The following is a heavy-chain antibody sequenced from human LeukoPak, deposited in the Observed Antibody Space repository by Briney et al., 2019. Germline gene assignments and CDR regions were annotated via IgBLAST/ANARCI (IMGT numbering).Heavy chain of an antibody. V-gene: IGHV3-33*01. CDR1: GFTFSSYG. D-gene: IGHD3-22*01. CDR3: AREGYYYDSSGYYQTNYFDY. CDR2: IWYDGSNK. J-gene: IGHJ4*02. Sequence: HPGGSLRLSCAASGFTFSSYGMHWVRQAPGKGLEWGAVIWYDGSNKYYGDSVKGRFTISRDNSKTTLYLQMNSLRAEDTAVYYCAREGYYYDSSGYYQTNYFDYWGQGTLVTVSS.